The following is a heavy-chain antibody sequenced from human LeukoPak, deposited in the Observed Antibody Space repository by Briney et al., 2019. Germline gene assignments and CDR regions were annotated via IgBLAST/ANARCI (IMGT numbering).Heavy chain of an antibody. Sequence: GASVKVSCKASGYTFTSYGISWVLQAPGQGLEWMGWISAYNGNTNYAQNLQGRVTMTTDTSTSTAYMELRSLRSDDTAVYYCARDPEATVVTPVDYWGQGTLVTVSS. CDR1: GYTFTSYG. CDR3: ARDPEATVVTPVDY. V-gene: IGHV1-18*01. D-gene: IGHD4-23*01. J-gene: IGHJ4*02. CDR2: ISAYNGNT.